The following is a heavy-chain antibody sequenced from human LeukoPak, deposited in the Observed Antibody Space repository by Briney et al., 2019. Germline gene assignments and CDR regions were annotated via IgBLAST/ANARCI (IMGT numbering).Heavy chain of an antibody. CDR1: GYTFNTYG. Sequence: ASVKASCKASGYTFNTYGITWVRQAPGQGLEWMGGIIPIFGTANYAQKFQGRVTITADESTSTAYMELSRLRSDDTAVYYCARDRYGSGIGYYMDVWGKGTTVTVSS. CDR3: ARDRYGSGIGYYMDV. V-gene: IGHV1-69*13. J-gene: IGHJ6*03. D-gene: IGHD3-10*01. CDR2: IIPIFGTA.